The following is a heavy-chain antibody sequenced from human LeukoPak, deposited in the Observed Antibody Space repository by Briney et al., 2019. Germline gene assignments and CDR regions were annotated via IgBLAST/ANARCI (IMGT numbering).Heavy chain of an antibody. D-gene: IGHD2-2*01. CDR3: ARGYQGVFT. J-gene: IGHJ5*02. V-gene: IGHV4-59*08. Sequence: TSETLSLTCTVSGESMSGFYWNWIRQPPGKGLEWIGYMHYTGSTNYSPSLKSRVTISIDTSKNQFSLKLSSVTASDTAVYYCARGYQGVFTWGQGTLVTVSS. CDR2: MHYTGST. CDR1: GESMSGFY.